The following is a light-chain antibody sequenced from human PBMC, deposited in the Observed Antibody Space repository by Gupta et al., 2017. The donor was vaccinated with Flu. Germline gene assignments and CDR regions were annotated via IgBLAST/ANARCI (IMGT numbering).Light chain of an antibody. CDR1: QSVSGN. V-gene: IGKV3D-11*02. CDR3: LHWSRWHPRLT. CDR2: DAS. J-gene: IGKJ4*01. Sequence: TLSLSPGERATLSCRARQSVSGNLAWYQQKPGQAPRLLIYDASNRATASPARCSGSGAGTDFTLTIDSRESEDSAVYYCLHWSRWHPRLTFGGGTXVEFQ.